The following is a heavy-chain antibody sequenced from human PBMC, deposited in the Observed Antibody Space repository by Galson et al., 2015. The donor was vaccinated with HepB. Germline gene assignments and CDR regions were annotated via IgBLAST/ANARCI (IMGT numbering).Heavy chain of an antibody. Sequence: SVKVSCKASGGTFSSYAISWVRQAPGQGLEWMGGIIPIFGTANYAQKSQGRVTITADESTSTAYMELSSLRSEDTAVYYCAREGSNYGQPYYYYYGMDVWGQGTTVTVSS. D-gene: IGHD4-11*01. CDR1: GGTFSSYA. CDR2: IIPIFGTA. J-gene: IGHJ6*02. CDR3: AREGSNYGQPYYYYYGMDV. V-gene: IGHV1-69*13.